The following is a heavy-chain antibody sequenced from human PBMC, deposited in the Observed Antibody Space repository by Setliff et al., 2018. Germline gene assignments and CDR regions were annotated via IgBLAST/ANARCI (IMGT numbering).Heavy chain of an antibody. CDR1: GFSFNNYW. Sequence: GGSLRLSCDASGFSFNNYWMYWVRQVPGTGLVWVSGINKDGDGTRYADSVRGRFTISRDNSKNTVYLRMTARRAEDTGLYYCATVYCVFTNCHKGRLDYWGQGTLVTVSS. J-gene: IGHJ4*02. V-gene: IGHV3-74*01. CDR2: INKDGDGT. D-gene: IGHD2-21*01. CDR3: ATVYCVFTNCHKGRLDY.